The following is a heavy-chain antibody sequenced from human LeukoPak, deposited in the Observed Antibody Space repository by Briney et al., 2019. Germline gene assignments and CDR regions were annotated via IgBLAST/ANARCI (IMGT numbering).Heavy chain of an antibody. CDR1: GFTVSDNY. V-gene: IGHV3-53*01. J-gene: IGHJ5*02. CDR3: ARHDSWAGWFDP. Sequence: GGSLRLYCAASGFTVSDNYMSWVRQAPGKGLEWVSVIYSGGTTYSADSVKGRFTISRDNSKNTLYLQMNSLRAEDTAVYYCARHDSWAGWFDPWGQGTLVTVSS. CDR2: IYSGGTT. D-gene: IGHD3-22*01.